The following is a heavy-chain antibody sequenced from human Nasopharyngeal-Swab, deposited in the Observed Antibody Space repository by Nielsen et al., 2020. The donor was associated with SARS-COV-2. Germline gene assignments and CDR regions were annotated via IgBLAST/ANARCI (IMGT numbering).Heavy chain of an antibody. J-gene: IGHJ4*02. CDR3: ARVWEEDPPGGLIVHFYY. CDR1: GGSISSSYSY. CDR2: IYYSGST. Sequence: GSLRLSCTVPGGSISSSYSYWGWIRQPPGKGREWIGSIYYSGSTYYNPSLKSRVTISVDTSKNQFSLKLSSVTAADTAVYYCARVWEEDPPGGLIVHFYYWGQGTLVTVSS. D-gene: IGHD3-16*02. V-gene: IGHV4-39*01.